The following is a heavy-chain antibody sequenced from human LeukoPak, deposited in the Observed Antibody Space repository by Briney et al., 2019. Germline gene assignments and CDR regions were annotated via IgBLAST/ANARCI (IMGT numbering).Heavy chain of an antibody. CDR2: MNPNSGGT. Sequence: AASVKVSCKASGYTFTSYDINWVRQATGQGLEWMGWMNPNSGGTNYAQKFQGRVTMTRDTSISTAYMELSRLRSDDTAVYYCARDVPDYWGQGTLVTVSS. CDR1: GYTFTSYD. J-gene: IGHJ4*02. CDR3: ARDVPDY. V-gene: IGHV1-2*02.